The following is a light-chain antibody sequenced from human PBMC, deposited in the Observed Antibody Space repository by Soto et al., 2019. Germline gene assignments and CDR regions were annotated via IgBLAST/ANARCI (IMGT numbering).Light chain of an antibody. V-gene: IGKV3-20*01. Sequence: EIVLTQSPGTLSLSPGERATLSCRASQSVSSTYLAWYQQKPGQAPRLLIYGASSRATGIPGRFSGSGSGTDFTLTISRLEPEDFAVYYCQQYGSSLWTFGQGTKVDIK. CDR3: QQYGSSLWT. CDR1: QSVSSTY. J-gene: IGKJ1*01. CDR2: GAS.